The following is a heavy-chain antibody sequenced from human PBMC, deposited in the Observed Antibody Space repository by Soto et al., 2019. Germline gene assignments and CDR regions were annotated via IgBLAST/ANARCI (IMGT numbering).Heavy chain of an antibody. J-gene: IGHJ6*02. V-gene: IGHV1-69*13. CDR3: ARSSIVVVPAAAEGYYYYGMDV. CDR1: GGTFSSYA. D-gene: IGHD2-2*01. Sequence: ASVKVSCKASGGTFSSYAISWVRQAPGQGLEWMGGIIPIFGTANYAQKFQGRVTITADESTSTAYMELSSLRSEDTAVYYCARSSIVVVPAAAEGYYYYGMDVWGQGTTVTVSS. CDR2: IIPIFGTA.